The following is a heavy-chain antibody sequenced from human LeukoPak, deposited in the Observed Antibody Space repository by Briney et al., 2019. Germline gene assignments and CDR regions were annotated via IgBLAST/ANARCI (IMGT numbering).Heavy chain of an antibody. CDR3: ARDYPSYGSGSYYNVLDY. J-gene: IGHJ4*02. V-gene: IGHV3-21*01. CDR1: GFTFSSYS. CDR2: ISSSSSYI. D-gene: IGHD3-10*01. Sequence: GGFLRLSCAASGFTFSSYSMNWVRQAPGKGLEWVSSISSSSSYIYYADSVKGRFTISRDDAKNSLYLQMNSLRAEDTAVYYCARDYPSYGSGSYYNVLDYWGQGTLVTVSS.